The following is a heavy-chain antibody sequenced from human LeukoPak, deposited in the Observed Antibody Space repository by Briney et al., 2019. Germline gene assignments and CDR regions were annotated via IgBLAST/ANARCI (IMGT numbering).Heavy chain of an antibody. CDR2: VHLSGTS. V-gene: IGHV4-4*02. CDR3: ARESGAFSPFGF. Sequence: SETLSLTCAVSGXSILTTNWWSWVRQPPGKGLEWIGEVHLSGTSNYNPSHKSRVSMSIDKSKNQLSLKLTSVTAADTAMYYCARESGAFSPFGFWGQGTLVTVSS. J-gene: IGHJ4*02. CDR1: GXSILTTNW. D-gene: IGHD1-26*01.